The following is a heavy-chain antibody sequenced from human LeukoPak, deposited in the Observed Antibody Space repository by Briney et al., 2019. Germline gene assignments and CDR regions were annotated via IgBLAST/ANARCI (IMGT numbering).Heavy chain of an antibody. CDR2: ISAYNGNT. D-gene: IGHD3-16*01. CDR3: ARAPIMVGGVKNCFDP. Sequence: ASVKVSCKASGYTFTSYGISWVRQAPGQGLEWMGWISAYNGNTNYAQKLQGRVTMTTDTSTSTAYMELRSLRSDDTAVYYCARAPIMVGGVKNCFDPWAKGTRVTVSS. V-gene: IGHV1-18*01. CDR1: GYTFTSYG. J-gene: IGHJ5*02.